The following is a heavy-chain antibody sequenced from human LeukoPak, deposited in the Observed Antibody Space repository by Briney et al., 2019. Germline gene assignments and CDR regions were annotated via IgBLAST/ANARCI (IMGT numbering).Heavy chain of an antibody. Sequence: SETLPLTCTVSGGSISSSSYYWGWIRQPPGKGLEWIGSIYYSGSTYYNPSLKSRVTISVDTSKNQFSLKLNSVTAADTAVYYCARTIDASGPQGYWGQGTLVTVSS. V-gene: IGHV4-39*07. D-gene: IGHD3-3*01. CDR3: ARTIDASGPQGY. CDR1: GGSISSSSYY. CDR2: IYYSGST. J-gene: IGHJ4*02.